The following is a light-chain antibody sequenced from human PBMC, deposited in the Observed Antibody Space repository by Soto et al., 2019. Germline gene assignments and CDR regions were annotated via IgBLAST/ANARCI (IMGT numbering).Light chain of an antibody. CDR2: TNN. J-gene: IGLJ1*01. CDR3: AAWDDRLSGRV. CDR1: SSNIGSNY. Sequence: QPVLTQPPSASGTPGQRVTISCSGSSSNIGSNYVYWYQQLPGTAPKLLLYTNNQRPSGVPDRFSGSKSGTSASLAISGLRSEDEADYYCAAWDDRLSGRVFGTGTKVTVL. V-gene: IGLV1-47*02.